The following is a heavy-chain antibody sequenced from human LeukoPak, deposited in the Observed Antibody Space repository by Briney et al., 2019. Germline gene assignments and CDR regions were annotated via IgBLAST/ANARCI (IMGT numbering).Heavy chain of an antibody. V-gene: IGHV3-74*01. D-gene: IGHD3-22*01. J-gene: IGHJ4*02. CDR1: GVTFSSYW. CDR3: AREDDISGYYLSYFDY. CDR2: INSDGSST. Sequence: GRSLRLSCAASGVTFSSYWMHWVRQAPGKGLVWVSRINSDGSSTTYADSVKGRFTVSRDNAQTTLFLQMNSLRAEDTAVYYCAREDDISGYYLSYFDYWGQGTLVTVSS.